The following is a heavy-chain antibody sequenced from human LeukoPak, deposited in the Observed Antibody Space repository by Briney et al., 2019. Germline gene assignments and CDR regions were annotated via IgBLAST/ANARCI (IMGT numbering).Heavy chain of an antibody. CDR2: INPNSGGT. D-gene: IGHD1-1*01. J-gene: IGHJ4*02. Sequence: ASVTVSCKASGYTFTGYYMHWVRQAPGQGLEWMGWINPNSGGTNYAQKFQGRVTITRDTAISTAYMELSRLRSDDTAVYYCASSTETMTYFDYWGQGTLVTVSS. V-gene: IGHV1-2*02. CDR1: GYTFTGYY. CDR3: ASSTETMTYFDY.